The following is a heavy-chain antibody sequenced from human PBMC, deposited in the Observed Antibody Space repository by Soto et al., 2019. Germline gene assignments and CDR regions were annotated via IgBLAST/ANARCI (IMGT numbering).Heavy chain of an antibody. CDR3: ASGRLISLCYFDY. D-gene: IGHD2-15*01. V-gene: IGHV3-13*01. CDR1: GFTFSNYY. Sequence: EVQLVESGGGLVQPGGSLRLSCAASGFTFSNYYIHWVRQVTGKGLEWVATIDTAGDTNYPVAVKGRFTISIENVKNALYVKMNTLRAEDTAVYDFASGRLISLCYFDYWGQGTLVTVSS. CDR2: IDTAGDT. J-gene: IGHJ4*02.